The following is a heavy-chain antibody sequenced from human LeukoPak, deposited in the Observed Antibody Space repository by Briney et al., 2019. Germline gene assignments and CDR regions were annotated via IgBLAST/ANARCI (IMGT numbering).Heavy chain of an antibody. D-gene: IGHD6-6*01. CDR1: GGSISSSSYY. CDR3: ARGIAARLFDY. J-gene: IGHJ4*02. Sequence: NPSETLSLTCSVPGGSISSSSYYWGWIRQPPGKGLEWIGSIYYSGSTYYNPSLKSRVTISVDTSKNQFSLKLSSVAAADTAVYYCARGIAARLFDYWGQGTLVTVSS. V-gene: IGHV4-39*07. CDR2: IYYSGST.